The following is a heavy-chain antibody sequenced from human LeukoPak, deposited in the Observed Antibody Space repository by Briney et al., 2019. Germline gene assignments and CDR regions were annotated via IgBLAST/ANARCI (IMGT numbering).Heavy chain of an antibody. CDR2: ISGSGGST. D-gene: IGHD3-10*01. V-gene: IGHV3-23*01. CDR1: GFTFTNYA. J-gene: IGHJ6*03. CDR3: ARGTFYYGSGNGLGYYMDI. Sequence: GGPLRLSCAASGFTFTNYAMSWVRQAPGKGLEWVSAISGSGGSTYYADSVKGQFTISRDNSKNTLYLQMNSLRAEDTAVYYCARGTFYYGSGNGLGYYMDIWGKGTTVTVSS.